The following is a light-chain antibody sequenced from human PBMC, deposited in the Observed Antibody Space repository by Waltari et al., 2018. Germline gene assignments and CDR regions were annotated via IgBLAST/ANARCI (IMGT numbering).Light chain of an antibody. CDR2: DVS. V-gene: IGLV2-14*01. Sequence: QSALTQPASVSGSPGQSITIACPGTSSDVGASNYVSWYQQHPGKAPKLMIYDVSNRPSGVSNRFSGSKSGNTASLTISGLQAEDEADYYCSSYTSSSTLDVVFGGGTKLTVL. J-gene: IGLJ2*01. CDR1: SSDVGASNY. CDR3: SSYTSSSTLDVV.